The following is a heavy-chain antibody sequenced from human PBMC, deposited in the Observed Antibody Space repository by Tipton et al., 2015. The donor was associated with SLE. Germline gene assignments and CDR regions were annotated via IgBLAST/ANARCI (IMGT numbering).Heavy chain of an antibody. V-gene: IGHV1-69*09. CDR3: ARGGGLLWFGELARWFDP. Sequence: QVQLVQSGAEVKKPGSSVKVSCKASGGTFSSYTISWVRQAPGQGLEWMGRIIPILGIANYAQKFQGRVTITADKSTSTAYMELRSLRSDDTAVYYCARGGGLLWFGELARWFDPWGQGTLVTVSS. D-gene: IGHD3-10*01. CDR2: IIPILGIA. J-gene: IGHJ5*02. CDR1: GGTFSSYT.